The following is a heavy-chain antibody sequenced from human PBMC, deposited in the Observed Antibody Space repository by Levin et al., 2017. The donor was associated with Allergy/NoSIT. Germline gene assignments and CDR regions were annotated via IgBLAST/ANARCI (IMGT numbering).Heavy chain of an antibody. J-gene: IGHJ4*02. V-gene: IGHV1-2*02. CDR2: LNPSSGGI. CDR3: ARGHIHYLDNTAYCDS. CDR1: GYTFTGHY. Sequence: RASVKVSCKASGYTFTGHYIHWVRQAPGQGLEWMGWLNPSSGGIVYAQKFRGRVTMTRDTSITTAYMELTGLRSDDTAVYYCARGHIHYLDNTAYCDSWGQGTLVTVSS. D-gene: IGHD3-22*01.